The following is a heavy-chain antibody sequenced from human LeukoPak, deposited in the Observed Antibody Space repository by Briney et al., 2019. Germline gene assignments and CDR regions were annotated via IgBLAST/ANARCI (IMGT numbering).Heavy chain of an antibody. Sequence: PSETLSLTCTVSGGSISSYYWSWTRQPPGKGLEWIGYFYYSGSTNYNPSLKRRVTISVDTSKNQLSLKLSSVTAADTAVYYCARGLGGSSGCFGYWGQGTLVTVSS. D-gene: IGHD6-19*01. CDR3: ARGLGGSSGCFGY. J-gene: IGHJ4*02. CDR2: FYYSGST. V-gene: IGHV4-59*01. CDR1: GGSISSYY.